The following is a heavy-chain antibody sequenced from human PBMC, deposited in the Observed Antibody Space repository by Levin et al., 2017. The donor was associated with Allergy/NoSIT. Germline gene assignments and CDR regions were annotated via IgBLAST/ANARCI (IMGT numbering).Heavy chain of an antibody. J-gene: IGHJ4*02. V-gene: IGHV3-49*04. Sequence: GGSLRLSCTASGFTFGDYAMSWVRQAPGKGLEWVGFIRSKAYGGTTEYAASVKGRFTISRDDSKSIAYLQMNSLKTEDTAVYYCTRGGIQLWPIFDYWGQGTLVTVSS. D-gene: IGHD5-18*01. CDR3: TRGGIQLWPIFDY. CDR1: GFTFGDYA. CDR2: IRSKAYGGTT.